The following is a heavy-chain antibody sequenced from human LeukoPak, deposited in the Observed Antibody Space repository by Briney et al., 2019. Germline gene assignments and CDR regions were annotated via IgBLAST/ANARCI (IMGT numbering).Heavy chain of an antibody. Sequence: SETLSLTCTVSGGSISSSSYYWSWIRQPPGKGLEWIGYIYYSGSTNYNPSLKSRVTISVDTSKNQFSLKLSSVTAADTAVYYCARGQYYYDSSLGYWGQGTLVTVSS. CDR2: IYYSGST. V-gene: IGHV4-61*01. D-gene: IGHD3-22*01. CDR1: GGSISSSSYY. J-gene: IGHJ4*02. CDR3: ARGQYYYDSSLGY.